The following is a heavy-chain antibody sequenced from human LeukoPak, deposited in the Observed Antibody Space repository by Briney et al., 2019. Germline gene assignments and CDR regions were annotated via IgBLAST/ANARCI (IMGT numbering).Heavy chain of an antibody. CDR2: INHSGST. D-gene: IGHD2-2*01. Sequence: KPSETLSLTCVVYGGSFSGYYWSWIRQPPGKGLEWIGEINHSGSTNYNPSLKSRVTISVDTSKNQFSLKLSSVTAADTAVYYCARGPEGIVVPAAVYFDSWGQGTLVTVSS. CDR1: GGSFSGYY. J-gene: IGHJ4*02. V-gene: IGHV4-34*01. CDR3: ARGPEGIVVPAAVYFDS.